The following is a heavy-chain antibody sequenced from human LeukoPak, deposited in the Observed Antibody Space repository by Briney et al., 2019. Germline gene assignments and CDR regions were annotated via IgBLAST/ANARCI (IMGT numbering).Heavy chain of an antibody. CDR3: AKSNGYGLVDI. Sequence: SETLSLTCTVSGYSISSGYYWGWIRQPSGKGLEWIGSIYHSGSTYYNPSLKSRVTISLDTSRNQFSLKLNSVTAADTAVYYCAKSNGYGLVDIWGQGTMVTVSS. J-gene: IGHJ3*02. CDR1: GYSISSGYY. D-gene: IGHD3-10*01. V-gene: IGHV4-38-2*02. CDR2: IYHSGST.